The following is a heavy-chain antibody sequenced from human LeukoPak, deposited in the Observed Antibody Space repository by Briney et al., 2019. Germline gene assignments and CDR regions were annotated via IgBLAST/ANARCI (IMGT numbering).Heavy chain of an antibody. CDR2: ISSSGSTI. D-gene: IGHD6-13*01. CDR3: AREPSHSAFDI. CDR1: GFTFSDYY. Sequence: SGGSLRLSCAASGFTFSDYYMSWIRQAPGKGLEWVSHISSSGSTIYYADSVKGRFAISRDNAKNSLYLQMNSLRAEDTAVYYCAREPSHSAFDIWGQGTMVTVSS. V-gene: IGHV3-11*01. J-gene: IGHJ3*02.